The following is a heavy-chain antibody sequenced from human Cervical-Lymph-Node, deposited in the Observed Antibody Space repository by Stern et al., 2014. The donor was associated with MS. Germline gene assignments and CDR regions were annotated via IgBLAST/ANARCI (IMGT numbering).Heavy chain of an antibody. V-gene: IGHV4-31*03. CDR3: ARVCYDFWSGYYPLDY. CDR2: ISYSGST. Sequence: QLQLQESGPGLVKPSQTLSLTCTVSGGSISSGGYYWSWIRQHPGKGLEWIGYISYSGSTYSNPYLKSRVTISVEKSQNQFYLKLSSVTAADTAVYYCARVCYDFWSGYYPLDYWGQGTPVTVSS. D-gene: IGHD3-3*01. CDR1: GGSISSGGYY. J-gene: IGHJ4*02.